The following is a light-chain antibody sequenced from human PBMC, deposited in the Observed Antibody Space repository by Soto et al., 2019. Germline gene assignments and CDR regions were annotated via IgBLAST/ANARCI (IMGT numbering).Light chain of an antibody. CDR1: RSVDTD. J-gene: IGKJ1*01. Sequence: EILMTQSPATLSVSPGDSATLSCRASRSVDTDLAWYQQKPGQAPRLLVFATSARATGVPDRFRGSRSGTDFTLTISSLQPEDSATYSCHQCYNRPPWTFGQGTKV. CDR2: ATS. V-gene: IGKV3-15*01. CDR3: HQCYNRPPWT.